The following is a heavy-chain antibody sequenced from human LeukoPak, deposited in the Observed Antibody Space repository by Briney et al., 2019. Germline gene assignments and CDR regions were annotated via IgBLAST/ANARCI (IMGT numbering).Heavy chain of an antibody. CDR1: GYTFTGHY. D-gene: IGHD6-6*01. CDR2: INPYSGGT. Sequence: AASVKVSCKASGYTFTGHYLHWVRQAPGQGLEWMGWINPYSGGTHYALILQGRVTMTRDTSASTAYMELSRLRSDDTAVYYCARRIAGRLVNDAFDIWGQGTTVTVSS. CDR3: ARRIAGRLVNDAFDI. J-gene: IGHJ3*02. V-gene: IGHV1-2*02.